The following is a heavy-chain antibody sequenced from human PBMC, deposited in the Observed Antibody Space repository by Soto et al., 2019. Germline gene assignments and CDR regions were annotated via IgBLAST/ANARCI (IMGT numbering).Heavy chain of an antibody. CDR1: GFTFTSHG. V-gene: IGHV3-30*18. CDR3: AKEGDFYDISTGYFGSKDYFDH. CDR2: ISSDGRNK. Sequence: GGSLRTPCAASGFTFTSHGMHWVRHVPGKGREWGAVISSDGRNKYYADSVKGRFTIPRDVSKNTVFLHMDSLSAEDTAVYYCAKEGDFYDISTGYFGSKDYFDHWGQGTLVTVSS. D-gene: IGHD3-9*01. J-gene: IGHJ4*02.